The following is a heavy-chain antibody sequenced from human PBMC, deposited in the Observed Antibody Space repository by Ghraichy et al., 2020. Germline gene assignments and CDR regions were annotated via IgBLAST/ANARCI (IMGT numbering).Heavy chain of an antibody. V-gene: IGHV3-33*01. CDR3: ARDSNQGDDSSERYYYYGMDV. J-gene: IGHJ6*02. D-gene: IGHD3-22*01. CDR1: GFTFSSYG. CDR2: IWYDGSNK. Sequence: GGSLRLSCAASGFTFSSYGMHWVRQAPGKGLEWVAVIWYDGSNKYYADSVKGRFTISRDNSKNTMYLQMNSLRAEDTAVYYCARDSNQGDDSSERYYYYGMDVGGQGTTVTVSS.